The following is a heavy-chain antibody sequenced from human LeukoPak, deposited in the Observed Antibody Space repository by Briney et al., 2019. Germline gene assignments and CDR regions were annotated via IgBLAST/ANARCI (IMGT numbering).Heavy chain of an antibody. D-gene: IGHD3-9*01. Sequence: PGGSLRLPCATSGFTFSSYAMSWVRQAPGKGLEWVSGIGASGGSTYYADSVKGRFTISRDNSKNTLYLQMNSLRTEGTAVYYCAKAEGYDILTGLDYWGQGTLVTVSS. CDR1: GFTFSSYA. CDR2: IGASGGST. J-gene: IGHJ4*02. V-gene: IGHV3-23*01. CDR3: AKAEGYDILTGLDY.